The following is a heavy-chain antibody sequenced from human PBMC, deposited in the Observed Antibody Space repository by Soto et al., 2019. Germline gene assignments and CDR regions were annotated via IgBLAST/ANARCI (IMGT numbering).Heavy chain of an antibody. CDR1: GCSISRVCYY. Sequence: SETLCLTWTFAGCSISRVCYYWIWIRQHPGKGLEWIGYIYYSGSTYYNPSLKSRVTISVDTSKNQFSLKLSSVTAADTAVYCWARAPLPLEQNFDDPGQVSLVSFAS. V-gene: IGHV4-31*02. J-gene: IGHJ4*02. CDR3: ARAPLPLEQNFDD. CDR2: IYYSGST.